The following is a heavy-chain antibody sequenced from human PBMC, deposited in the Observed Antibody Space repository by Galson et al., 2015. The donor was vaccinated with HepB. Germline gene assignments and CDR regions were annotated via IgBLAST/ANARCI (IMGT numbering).Heavy chain of an antibody. CDR1: GYTFTSYY. CDR3: ARDFRFVLGYSTSPNRHTGEGGAFDI. Sequence: SVKVSCKASGYTFTSYYMHWVRQAPGQGLEWMGIINPSGGSTSYAQKFQGRVTMTRDTSTSTVYMELSSLRSEDTAVYYCARDFRFVLGYSTSPNRHTGEGGAFDIWGQGTMVTVSS. CDR2: INPSGGST. J-gene: IGHJ3*02. V-gene: IGHV1-46*01. D-gene: IGHD6-13*01.